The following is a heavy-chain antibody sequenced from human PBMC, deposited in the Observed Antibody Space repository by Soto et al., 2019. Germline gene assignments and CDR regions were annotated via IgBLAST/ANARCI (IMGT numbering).Heavy chain of an antibody. CDR2: ISSSSGTI. Sequence: GSLRLSCAASGFTFSSYNMNWVRQAPGKGLEWVSYISSSSGTIFYADSVKGRFIISRDNANNSLYLQMNSLRAEDTAVYYCARDPGGCTGGSCYSWYFDYWGEGTLVTVSS. V-gene: IGHV3-48*01. J-gene: IGHJ4*02. CDR1: GFTFSSYN. D-gene: IGHD2-15*01. CDR3: ARDPGGCTGGSCYSWYFDY.